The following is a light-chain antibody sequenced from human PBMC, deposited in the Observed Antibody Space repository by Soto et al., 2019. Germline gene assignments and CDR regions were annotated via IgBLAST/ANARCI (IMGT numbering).Light chain of an antibody. CDR1: QSISTE. J-gene: IGKJ2*01. CDR3: QQGHSWPLT. Sequence: EIAMTQSPATLSVSPGERATHSCRASQSISTELAWYQQIPGQPPRLLIYSASTRATGVPARFTGSGSGSEFTLTISGLQSEDFAIYYCQQGHSWPLTFGQGTRLEI. CDR2: SAS. V-gene: IGKV3-15*01.